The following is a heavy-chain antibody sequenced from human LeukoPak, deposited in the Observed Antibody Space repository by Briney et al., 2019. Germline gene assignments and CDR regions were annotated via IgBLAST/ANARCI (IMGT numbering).Heavy chain of an antibody. J-gene: IGHJ4*02. Sequence: SETLSLTCTVSGGSISSYYWSWIRQPPGKGLEWIGYIYYSGSTNYNPSLKSRVTISVDTSKNQFSLKLSSVTAAGTAVYYCARDHNWNDDGFDYWGQGTLVTVSS. D-gene: IGHD1-20*01. V-gene: IGHV4-59*01. CDR3: ARDHNWNDDGFDY. CDR1: GGSISSYY. CDR2: IYYSGST.